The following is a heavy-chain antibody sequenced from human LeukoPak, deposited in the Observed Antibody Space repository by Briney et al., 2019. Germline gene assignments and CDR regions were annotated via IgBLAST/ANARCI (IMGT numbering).Heavy chain of an antibody. J-gene: IGHJ6*03. V-gene: IGHV4-39*06. Sequence: SETLSLTCTVSGGSISSSSYYWGWIRQPPGKGLEWIGSIYYSGSTYYNPSLKSRVTISVDTSKNQFPLKLSSVTAADTAVYYCAREASPKVGATTRRILYYYYMDVWGKGTTVTVSS. CDR3: AREASPKVGATTRRILYYYYMDV. CDR1: GGSISSSSYY. D-gene: IGHD1-26*01. CDR2: IYYSGST.